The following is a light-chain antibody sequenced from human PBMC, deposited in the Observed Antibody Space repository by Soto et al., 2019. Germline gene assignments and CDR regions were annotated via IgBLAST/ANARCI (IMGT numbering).Light chain of an antibody. Sequence: QSALTQPASVSGSPGQSLTISCTGSSSDVGSYNLVSWHQQHPGKAPKLMIYEGSKRPSGVSHRFSGSKSGNTASLTISGLQAEDEADYYCCSYAVGSTLVFGGGTKLTVL. CDR2: EGS. CDR1: SSDVGSYNL. V-gene: IGLV2-23*01. J-gene: IGLJ2*01. CDR3: CSYAVGSTLV.